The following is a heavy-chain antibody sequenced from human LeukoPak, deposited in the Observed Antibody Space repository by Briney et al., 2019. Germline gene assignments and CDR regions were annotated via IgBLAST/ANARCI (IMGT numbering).Heavy chain of an antibody. Sequence: GGSLRLSCAASGSTFDDYAMHWVRQAPGKGLEWVSGISWNSGSIGYADSVKGRFTISRDNAKNSLYLQMNSLRAEDTALYYCAKDIEYWGQGTLVTVSS. CDR1: GSTFDDYA. V-gene: IGHV3-9*01. CDR2: ISWNSGSI. CDR3: AKDIEY. J-gene: IGHJ4*02.